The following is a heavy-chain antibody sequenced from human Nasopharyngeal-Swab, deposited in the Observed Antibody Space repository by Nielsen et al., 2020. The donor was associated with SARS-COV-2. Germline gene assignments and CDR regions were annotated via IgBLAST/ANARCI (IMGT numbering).Heavy chain of an antibody. CDR1: GFTFSSYS. V-gene: IGHV3-48*04. J-gene: IGHJ4*02. CDR3: ARDRYGDYVFDF. Sequence: GESLKISCAASGFTFSSYSMNWVRQAPGKGLEWVSNISSSSSTIYYADSVLGRFTISRDNAKNSLYLQMNSLRAEDTAVYYCARDRYGDYVFDFWGQGTLVTVSS. D-gene: IGHD4-17*01. CDR2: ISSSSSTI.